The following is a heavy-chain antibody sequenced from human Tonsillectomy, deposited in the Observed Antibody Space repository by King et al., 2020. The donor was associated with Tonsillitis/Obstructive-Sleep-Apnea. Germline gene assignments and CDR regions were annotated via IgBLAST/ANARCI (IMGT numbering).Heavy chain of an antibody. CDR3: AKFSAAAHYYDSNGYYRFDY. J-gene: IGHJ4*02. D-gene: IGHD3-22*01. Sequence: VQLVESGGGLVQPGGSLRLSCAASGFTFSSYAMSWVRQAPGKGLEWVSAISGSGGSKYYAAPVKGRFTITRDNSKHTLYQQMNSLRAEDTAVYYCAKFSAAAHYYDSNGYYRFDYWGQGTLVTVSS. V-gene: IGHV3-23*04. CDR2: ISGSGGSK. CDR1: GFTFSSYA.